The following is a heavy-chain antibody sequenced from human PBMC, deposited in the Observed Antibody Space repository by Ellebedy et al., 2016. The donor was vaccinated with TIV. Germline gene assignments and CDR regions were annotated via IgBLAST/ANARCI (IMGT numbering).Heavy chain of an antibody. J-gene: IGHJ4*02. CDR3: GRVGFGELLPLNYFDY. Sequence: AASVKVSCKASGYTFTSYGISWVRQAPGQGLEWMGWISAYNGNTNYAQILQGRVTMTTNTSTSTAYMELRSLRCDDTAVYYCGRVGFGELLPLNYFDYWGQGTLVTVSS. CDR1: GYTFTSYG. CDR2: ISAYNGNT. V-gene: IGHV1-18*01. D-gene: IGHD3-10*01.